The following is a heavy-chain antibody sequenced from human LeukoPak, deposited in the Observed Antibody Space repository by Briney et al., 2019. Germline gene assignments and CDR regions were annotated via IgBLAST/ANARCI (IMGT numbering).Heavy chain of an antibody. Sequence: GGSLRLSCATSAFTFSSYWMHWVRQAPGKGLVWVSRINSDGSSRSYADYVKGRFTISRDDAKNTLYLQMSSLSVDDAAIYYCTRGSPGYSSSWLDFWGQGILVTVSS. J-gene: IGHJ4*02. CDR3: TRGSPGYSSSWLDF. CDR2: INSDGSSR. CDR1: AFTFSSYW. V-gene: IGHV3-74*01. D-gene: IGHD6-13*01.